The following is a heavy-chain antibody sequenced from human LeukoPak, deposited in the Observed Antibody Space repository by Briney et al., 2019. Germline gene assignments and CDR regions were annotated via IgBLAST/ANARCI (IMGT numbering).Heavy chain of an antibody. Sequence: GGSLRLSCAASGFTFSSYGMHWVRQAPGKGLEWVAVISYDGSNKYYADSVKGRFTISRDNSKNMLYLQMNSLRAEDTAVYYCAKDRTDDILTGYYMDNWFDPWGQGTLVTVSS. CDR2: ISYDGSNK. V-gene: IGHV3-30*18. CDR1: GFTFSSYG. CDR3: AKDRTDDILTGYYMDNWFDP. D-gene: IGHD3-9*01. J-gene: IGHJ5*02.